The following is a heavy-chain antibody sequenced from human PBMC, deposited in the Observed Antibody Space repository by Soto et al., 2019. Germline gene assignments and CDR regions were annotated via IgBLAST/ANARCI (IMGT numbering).Heavy chain of an antibody. CDR1: GGSISSGGYY. Sequence: SETLSLTCTVSGGSISSGGYYWSWIRQHPGKGLEWIGYIYYSGSTYYNPSLKSRVTISVDTSKNQFSLKLSSVTAADTAVYYCARAPTGRDNWFDPWGQGTLVTVSS. CDR2: IYYSGST. CDR3: ARAPTGRDNWFDP. J-gene: IGHJ5*02. V-gene: IGHV4-31*03.